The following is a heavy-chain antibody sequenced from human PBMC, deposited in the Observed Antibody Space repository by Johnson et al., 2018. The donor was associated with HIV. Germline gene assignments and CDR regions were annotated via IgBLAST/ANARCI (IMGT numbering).Heavy chain of an antibody. CDR2: ISGSGGST. Sequence: MQLVESGGGLVQPGGSLRLSCAASGFTFSRYWMSWVRQAPGKGLEWVSAISGSGGSTYYADSVKGRFTISRDNSKNTLYLQMNSLRAEDTAVYYCARDRGSSWPYDAFDIWGQGTMVTVSS. J-gene: IGHJ3*02. V-gene: IGHV3-23*04. CDR3: ARDRGSSWPYDAFDI. D-gene: IGHD6-13*01. CDR1: GFTFSRYW.